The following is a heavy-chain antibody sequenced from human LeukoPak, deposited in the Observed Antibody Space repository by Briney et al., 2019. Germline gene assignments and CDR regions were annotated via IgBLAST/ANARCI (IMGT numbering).Heavy chain of an antibody. Sequence: SVKVSCKASGGTFSSYAISWVRQAPGQGLEWMGRIIPILGIANYAQKFQGRVTITADKSTSTAYMELSSPRSEDTAVYYCASPGARWLQEPFDYWGQGTLVTVSS. CDR2: IIPILGIA. CDR3: ASPGARWLQEPFDY. J-gene: IGHJ4*02. CDR1: GGTFSSYA. D-gene: IGHD5-24*01. V-gene: IGHV1-69*04.